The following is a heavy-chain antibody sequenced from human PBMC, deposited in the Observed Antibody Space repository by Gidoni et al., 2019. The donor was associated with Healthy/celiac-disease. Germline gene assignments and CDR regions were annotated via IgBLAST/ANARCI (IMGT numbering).Heavy chain of an antibody. Sequence: EVQLVESGGGLVKPGGSLRLSCAASGFTFGSYSMNWVRQAPGKGLEWVSSISSSSSYIYYADSVKGRFTISRDNAKNSLYLQMNSLRAEDTAVYYCARDERVEYSSGWGSYWGQGTLVTVSS. CDR3: ARDERVEYSSGWGSY. CDR2: ISSSSSYI. CDR1: GFTFGSYS. V-gene: IGHV3-21*01. D-gene: IGHD6-19*01. J-gene: IGHJ4*02.